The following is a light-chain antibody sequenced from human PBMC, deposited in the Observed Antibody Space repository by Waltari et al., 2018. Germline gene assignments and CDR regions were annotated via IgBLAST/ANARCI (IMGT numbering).Light chain of an antibody. Sequence: IVMTQSPLSLPVTPGEPASISCRSSQSLLHSNGYNYLDWYLQKPGQSPQILIYLASNRASGVPDRFSGSGSGTDFTLKISRVEAEDAGVYYCMEALQSVTFGQGTRLEIK. J-gene: IGKJ5*01. CDR3: MEALQSVT. V-gene: IGKV2-28*01. CDR1: QSLLHSNGYNY. CDR2: LAS.